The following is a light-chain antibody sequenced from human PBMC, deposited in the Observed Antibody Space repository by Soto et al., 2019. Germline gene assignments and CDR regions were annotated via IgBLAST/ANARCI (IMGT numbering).Light chain of an antibody. CDR2: RAS. Sequence: VMTQSPATLSVSPGERATLSCRASQNVGGSVDWYQQKPGQAPRLLIYRASTRATGIPARFRGSGSGTEFTLTIRSQQSEDFAIYYCQQSRTFAQGTKLEIK. J-gene: IGKJ2*01. V-gene: IGKV3-15*01. CDR3: QQSRT. CDR1: QNVGGS.